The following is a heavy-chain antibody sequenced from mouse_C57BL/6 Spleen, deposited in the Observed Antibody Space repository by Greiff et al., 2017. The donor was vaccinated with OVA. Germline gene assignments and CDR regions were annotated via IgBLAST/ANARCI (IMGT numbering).Heavy chain of an antibody. J-gene: IGHJ4*01. CDR1: GFTFSDYG. D-gene: IGHD1-1*01. CDR3: APITTVVATDAMDY. CDR2: ISSGSSTI. V-gene: IGHV5-17*01. Sequence: DVKLVESGGGLVKPGGSLKLSCAASGFTFSDYGMHWVRQAPEKGLEWVAYISSGSSTIYYADTVKGRFTISRDNAKNTLFLQMTSLRSEDTAMYYCAPITTVVATDAMDYWGQGTSVTVSS.